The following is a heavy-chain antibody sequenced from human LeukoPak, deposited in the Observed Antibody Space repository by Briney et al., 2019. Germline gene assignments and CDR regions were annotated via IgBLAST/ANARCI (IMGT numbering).Heavy chain of an antibody. CDR2: ISSSSSTI. Sequence: GGSLRLSCAASGFTFSSYSMNWVRQAPGKGLEWVSYISSSSSTIYYADPVKGRFTISRDNAKNSLYLQMNSLRDEDTAVYYCARDPNYSSSWYVSYYYYYMDVWGKGTTVTVSS. J-gene: IGHJ6*03. D-gene: IGHD6-13*01. CDR3: ARDPNYSSSWYVSYYYYYMDV. V-gene: IGHV3-48*02. CDR1: GFTFSSYS.